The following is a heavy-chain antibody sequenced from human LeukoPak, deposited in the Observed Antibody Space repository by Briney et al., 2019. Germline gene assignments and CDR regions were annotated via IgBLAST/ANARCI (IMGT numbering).Heavy chain of an antibody. CDR2: ISYDGSNK. CDR3: AKTMFRGVIDY. D-gene: IGHD3-10*01. CDR1: GFTFSSYA. Sequence: GGSLRLSCAASGFTFSSYAMHWVRQAPGKGLEWVAVISYDGSNKYYAGSVKGRFTISRDNSKNTLYLQMNSLRAEDTAVYYCAKTMFRGVIDYWGQGTLVTVSS. V-gene: IGHV3-30-3*02. J-gene: IGHJ4*02.